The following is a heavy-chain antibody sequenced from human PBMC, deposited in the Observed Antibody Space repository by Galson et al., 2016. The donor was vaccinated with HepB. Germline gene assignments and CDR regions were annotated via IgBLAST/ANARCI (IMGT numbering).Heavy chain of an antibody. D-gene: IGHD4-11*01. V-gene: IGHV1-18*04. J-gene: IGHJ4*02. CDR3: ARDVQFRFDY. Sequence: SVKVSCKASGYRFFTYGISWVRQAPGQGLEWLGWISANSGNTIYAQKFQDRVTMTRDTSASTVYVDLRSLRSDDTAVCYCARDVQFRFDYWGQGALVTVSS. CDR1: GYRFFTYG. CDR2: ISANSGNT.